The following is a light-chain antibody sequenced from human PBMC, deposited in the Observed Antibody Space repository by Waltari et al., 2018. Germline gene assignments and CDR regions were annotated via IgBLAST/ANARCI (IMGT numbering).Light chain of an antibody. Sequence: EIVLTQSPDTLSLSPGERATLSCRASQSVSRALAWYQQKPGQAPRLLIYAASTRATGVPDRFSGSGSGTDFGLTISRLDPEDFAVYYCQHYVNLPVTFGQGTKVEI. J-gene: IGKJ1*01. CDR3: QHYVNLPVT. CDR2: AAS. V-gene: IGKV3-20*01. CDR1: QSVSRA.